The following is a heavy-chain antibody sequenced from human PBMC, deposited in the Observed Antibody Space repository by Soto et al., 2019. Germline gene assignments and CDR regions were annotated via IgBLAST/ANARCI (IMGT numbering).Heavy chain of an antibody. CDR1: GVTFSTYA. CDR3: AKVRVQGYSHFDC. CDR2: INSGGTT. V-gene: IGHV3-23*01. Sequence: PGGSLRLSCAASGVTFSTYAMTWVRQAPGKGLEWISGINSGGTTFYADSVKGRFTISRDNSRNTMYLQMDSLRAEDTAVYYCAKVRVQGYSHFDCWGQGTLVTVSS. D-gene: IGHD4-4*01. J-gene: IGHJ4*02.